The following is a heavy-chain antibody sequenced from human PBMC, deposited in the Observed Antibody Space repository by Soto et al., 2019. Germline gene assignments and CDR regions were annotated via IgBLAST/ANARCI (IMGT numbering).Heavy chain of an antibody. CDR3: AKHEGVVPAAMGYYYGMDV. D-gene: IGHD2-2*01. CDR1: GFTFSSYA. CDR2: ISGSGGST. Sequence: GGSLRLSCAASGFTFSSYAMSWVRQAPGKGLEWVSAISGSGGSTYYADSVKGRFTISRDKSKNTMYLQINSLRAEDTAVYYCAKHEGVVPAAMGYYYGMDVWGQGTTVTVSS. J-gene: IGHJ6*02. V-gene: IGHV3-23*01.